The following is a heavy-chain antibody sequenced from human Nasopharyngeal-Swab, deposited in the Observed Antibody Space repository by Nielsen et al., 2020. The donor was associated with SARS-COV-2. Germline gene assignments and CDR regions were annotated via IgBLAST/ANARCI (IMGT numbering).Heavy chain of an antibody. Sequence: GGSLRLSCTASGFTFGDYAMSWVRQAPGKGLEWVGFIRSKAYGGTTEYAASVKGRFTISRDDSKNTLYLQMNSLKTEDTAVYYCTTLSGYPGGYWGQGTLVTVSS. V-gene: IGHV3-49*04. CDR3: TTLSGYPGGY. CDR2: IRSKAYGGTT. D-gene: IGHD4-23*01. CDR1: GFTFGDYA. J-gene: IGHJ4*02.